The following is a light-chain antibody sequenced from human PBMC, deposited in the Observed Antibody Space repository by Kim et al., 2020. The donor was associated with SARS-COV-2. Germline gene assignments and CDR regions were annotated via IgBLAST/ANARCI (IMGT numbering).Light chain of an antibody. CDR1: HSFSSSF. J-gene: IGKJ5*01. V-gene: IGKV3-20*01. CDR3: QQYGSSRIT. CDR2: GAS. Sequence: SPGERVSLSCRASHSFSSSFLARYQQRPGQAPRLLITGASDRATGIPDRFSGSGSGTDFTLTISRLEPEDFAVYYCQQYGSSRITFGQGTRLEIK.